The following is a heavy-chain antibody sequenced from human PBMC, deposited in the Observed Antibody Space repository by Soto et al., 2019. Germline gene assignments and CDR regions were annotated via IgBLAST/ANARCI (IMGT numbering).Heavy chain of an antibody. CDR2: IKKEGGEK. Sequence: EVLLVESRGGLVQPGGSLRLSCAASGFTFNDYSWMNWVRQAPGKGLEWVANIKKEGGEKNYADSVRGRFTISRDDTKNSVYLQMNSLRAEDTAVYFCVKSSGWIFDYWGQGGLVTVSS. J-gene: IGHJ4*02. V-gene: IGHV3-7*03. CDR3: VKSSGWIFDY. D-gene: IGHD6-19*01. CDR1: GFTFNDYSW.